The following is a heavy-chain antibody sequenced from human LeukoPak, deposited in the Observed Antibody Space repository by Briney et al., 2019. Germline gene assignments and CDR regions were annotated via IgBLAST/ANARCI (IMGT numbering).Heavy chain of an antibody. CDR1: GIIFSNYA. V-gene: IGHV3-64*01. D-gene: IGHD1-26*01. J-gene: IGHJ2*01. CDR3: ARGRQGAKTRYFDL. Sequence: GGSLRLACAASGIIFSNYATHWVRQGPGKGLECISTISSDGGSTYYANSVKGRFTISRDNSKNTLYLQMGSLRAEDMAVYYCARGRQGAKTRYFDLWGRGTRVTVSS. CDR2: ISSDGGST.